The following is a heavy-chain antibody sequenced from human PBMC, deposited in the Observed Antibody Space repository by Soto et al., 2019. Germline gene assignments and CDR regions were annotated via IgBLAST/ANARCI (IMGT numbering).Heavy chain of an antibody. Sequence: QVQLVESGGGVVQPGRSLRLSCAASGFTFSSYGMHWVRQAPGKGLEWVAVISYDGSNKYYADSVKGRFTISRDNSKNALYLQKNILIAEDTAVYYCAQDPAPGYYCHSSGYYYGNFDCWAQGTLVTVAS. J-gene: IGHJ4*02. CDR2: ISYDGSNK. CDR3: AQDPAPGYYCHSSGYYYGNFDC. V-gene: IGHV3-30*18. D-gene: IGHD3-22*01. CDR1: GFTFSSYG.